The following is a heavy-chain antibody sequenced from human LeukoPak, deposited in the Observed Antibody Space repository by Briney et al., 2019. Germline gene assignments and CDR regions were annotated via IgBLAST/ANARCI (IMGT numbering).Heavy chain of an antibody. CDR3: ARDYTLTVGTTSYFQH. J-gene: IGHJ1*01. CDR2: ISTNTGNP. Sequence: ASVKVSCTASGYIFDIHAIIWVRQAPGQGLEFLGWISTNTGNPTYAQGFTGRFVFSLDTSVSTAYLQIRSLKAEDSAVYYCARDYTLTVGTTSYFQHWGQGTRVTVSS. D-gene: IGHD1-7*01. V-gene: IGHV7-4-1*01. CDR1: GYIFDIHA.